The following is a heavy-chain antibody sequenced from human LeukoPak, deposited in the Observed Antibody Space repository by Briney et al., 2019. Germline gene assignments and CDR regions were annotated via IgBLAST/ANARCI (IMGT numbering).Heavy chain of an antibody. CDR1: GYTFTSYY. CDR2: INPSGGST. CDR3: ARGGSSWNGFVGY. J-gene: IGHJ4*02. V-gene: IGHV1-46*01. Sequence: ASVKVSCKASGYTFTSYYMRWVRQAPGQGLEWMGIINPSGGSTTYAQKFQGRVTMTRDTSTSTVYMELGSLRSEDTAVYYCARGGSSWNGFVGYWGQGTLVTVSS. D-gene: IGHD6-13*01.